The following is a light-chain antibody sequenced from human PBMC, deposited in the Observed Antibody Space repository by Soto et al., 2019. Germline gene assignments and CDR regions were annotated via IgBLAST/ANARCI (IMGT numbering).Light chain of an antibody. CDR3: CSFAGSSTFWV. V-gene: IGLV2-23*02. CDR1: TSDVGGYDV. Sequence: QSALAQPASVSGSPGQSITISCSGTTSDVGGYDVVSWYQQHPGKAPKLMIFEVNQRPSGVSDRFSGSKSGNTASLTVSGLQARDEADYSCCSFAGSSTFWVFGGGTKVTVL. J-gene: IGLJ3*02. CDR2: EVN.